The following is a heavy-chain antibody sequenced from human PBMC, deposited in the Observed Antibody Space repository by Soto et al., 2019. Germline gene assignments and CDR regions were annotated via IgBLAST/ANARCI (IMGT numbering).Heavy chain of an antibody. CDR2: INPSGGST. D-gene: IGHD4-17*01. V-gene: IGHV1-46*03. J-gene: IGHJ4*02. CDR3: ARLGLRYYFDY. Sequence: ASVKVSCKASGYTFTSYYMRWVRQAPGQGLEWMGIINPSGGSTSYAQRFQGRVTMTRDTSTSTVYMELSSLRSEDTAVYYCARLGLRYYFDYWGQGTLVTVSS. CDR1: GYTFTSYY.